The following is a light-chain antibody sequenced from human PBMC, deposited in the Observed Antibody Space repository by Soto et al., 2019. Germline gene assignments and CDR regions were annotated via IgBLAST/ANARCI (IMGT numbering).Light chain of an antibody. CDR1: QDISNY. V-gene: IGKV1-33*01. CDR2: DAS. Sequence: DIQMTQSPSSLSASVGDRVTITCQASQDISNYLNWYQQKPGKAPKLLIYDASNLETGVPSRFSGSGSGTDFIFTMSSLQPEDIATYYCQQYDNLPSITFGEGTRLEIK. J-gene: IGKJ5*01. CDR3: QQYDNLPSIT.